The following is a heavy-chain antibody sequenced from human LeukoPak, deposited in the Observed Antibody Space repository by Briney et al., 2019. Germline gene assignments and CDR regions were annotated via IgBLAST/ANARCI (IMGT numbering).Heavy chain of an antibody. Sequence: SETLSLTCTVSGGSISSGDYYWSWIRQPPGKGLEWIGYIYYSGSTYYNPSLKSRVTISVDTSKNQFSLKLSSVTAADTAVYYCARGPYYDFWSGYPSYYYYMDVWGKGTTVTVSS. J-gene: IGHJ6*03. CDR2: IYYSGST. D-gene: IGHD3-3*01. V-gene: IGHV4-30-4*02. CDR3: ARGPYYDFWSGYPSYYYYMDV. CDR1: GGSISSGDYY.